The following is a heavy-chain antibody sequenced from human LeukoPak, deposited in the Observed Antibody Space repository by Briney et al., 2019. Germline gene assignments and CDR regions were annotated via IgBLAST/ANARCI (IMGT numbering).Heavy chain of an antibody. D-gene: IGHD1-7*01. CDR1: GYSISSGYY. CDR2: IYHSGST. Sequence: SETLSLTCGVSGYSISSGYYWGWIRQPPGKGLEWIGSIYHSGSTYYNPSLKSRVTISVDTSKNQFSLKLSSVTAADTAVYYCARHRSLDRGTTVLDYWGQGTLVTASS. CDR3: ARHRSLDRGTTVLDY. V-gene: IGHV4-38-2*01. J-gene: IGHJ4*02.